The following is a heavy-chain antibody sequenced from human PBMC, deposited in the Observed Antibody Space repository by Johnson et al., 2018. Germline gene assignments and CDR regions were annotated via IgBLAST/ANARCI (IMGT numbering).Heavy chain of an antibody. CDR1: GFNFINSA. D-gene: IGHD6-13*01. J-gene: IGHJ4*02. CDR2: ISFDGSYE. V-gene: IGHV3-30*04. CDR3: AVMRPSSWFWGALDY. Sequence: VQLVESGGGVVQPGRSLRLSCAASGFNFINSAMYWVRQAPGKGLEWVSLISFDGSYEYYADSVEGRFTISRDNSKDTLYLQMKSLRAEETALCYCAVMRPSSWFWGALDYWGQGTFVTVSS.